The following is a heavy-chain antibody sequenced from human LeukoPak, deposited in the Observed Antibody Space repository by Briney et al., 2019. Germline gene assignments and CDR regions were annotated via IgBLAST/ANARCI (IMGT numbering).Heavy chain of an antibody. CDR1: GFTFSSYA. V-gene: IGHV3-30-3*01. CDR2: ISYDGSNK. CDR3: ARDPPGYYYDSSGYLDY. D-gene: IGHD3-22*01. Sequence: PGGSLRLSCAASGFTFSSYAMHRVRQAPGKGLEWVAVISYDGSNKYYADSVKGRFTISRDNSKNTLYLQMNSLRAEDTAVYYCARDPPGYYYDSSGYLDYWGQGTLVTVYS. J-gene: IGHJ4*02.